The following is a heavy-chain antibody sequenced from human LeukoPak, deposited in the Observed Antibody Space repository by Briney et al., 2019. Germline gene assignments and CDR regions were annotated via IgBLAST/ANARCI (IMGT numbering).Heavy chain of an antibody. V-gene: IGHV3-7*01. CDR3: ARHPDYKRIVVVVAAIGGMDV. J-gene: IGHJ6*02. CDR2: IKQDGSEK. D-gene: IGHD2-15*01. Sequence: GRSLRLSCAASGFTFSSYWMSWVRQAPGKGLEWVANIKQDGSEKYYVDSVKGRFTISRDNAKNSLYLQMNSLRAEDTAVYYCARHPDYKRIVVVVAAIGGMDVWGQGTTVTVSS. CDR1: GFTFSSYW.